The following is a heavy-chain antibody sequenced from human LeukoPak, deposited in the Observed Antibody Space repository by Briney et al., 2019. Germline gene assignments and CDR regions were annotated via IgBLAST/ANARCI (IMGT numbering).Heavy chain of an antibody. CDR2: ISCSGATT. D-gene: IGHD1-1*01. CDR3: AKRVSGTTFY. CDR1: GFTFSSYV. Sequence: PGGSLRLSCAASGFTFSSYVMSWVRQAPGKGLEWVSAISCSGATTYYADSVKGRFTISRDNSKNTLYLHMNSLRAEDTAVYYCAKRVSGTTFYWGQGTLVTVSS. V-gene: IGHV3-23*01. J-gene: IGHJ4*02.